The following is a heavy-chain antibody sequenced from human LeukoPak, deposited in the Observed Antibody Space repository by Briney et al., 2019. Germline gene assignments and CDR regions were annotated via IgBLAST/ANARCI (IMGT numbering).Heavy chain of an antibody. Sequence: QSGGSLRLSCAASGFTFSTYGMHWVRQAPGKGLEWVAVIWSDGSNKYYADSVKGRFTISRDNSKNTLYLQMNSLRAEDTAVYYCAKAVQSITMIIVIPGHVPIWGQGTMVTVSS. CDR3: AKAVQSITMIIVIPGHVPI. D-gene: IGHD3-22*01. J-gene: IGHJ3*01. V-gene: IGHV3-33*06. CDR2: IWSDGSNK. CDR1: GFTFSTYG.